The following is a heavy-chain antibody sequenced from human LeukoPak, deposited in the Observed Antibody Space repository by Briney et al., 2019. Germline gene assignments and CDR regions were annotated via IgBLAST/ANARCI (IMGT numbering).Heavy chain of an antibody. V-gene: IGHV4-34*01. CDR1: GGSFSGYY. CDR2: INHSGST. Sequence: SETLSLTCAVYGGSFSGYYWSLIRQPPGKGLEWIGEINHSGSTNYNPSLKSRVTISVDTSKNQFSLKLSSVTAADTAVYYCASVNTASSGPWGQGTLVTVSS. CDR3: ASVNTASSGP. D-gene: IGHD3-22*01. J-gene: IGHJ4*02.